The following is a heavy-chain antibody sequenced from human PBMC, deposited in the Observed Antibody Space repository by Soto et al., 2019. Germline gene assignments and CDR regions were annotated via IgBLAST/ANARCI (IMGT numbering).Heavy chain of an antibody. Sequence: VYLVESGGGLVEPGGSLRLSCEASGFMFRSYWMSWVRQAPGEGLGWVANIKQDGSEIHYLESVEGRFTIFRDNARRSPFRQMNSLRAEDTAVYFCASYSGSYFPVGHDRWGQGTLVVVSS. CDR1: GFMFRSYW. CDR2: IKQDGSEI. V-gene: IGHV3-7*01. D-gene: IGHD3-10*01. CDR3: ASYSGSYFPVGHDR. J-gene: IGHJ5*02.